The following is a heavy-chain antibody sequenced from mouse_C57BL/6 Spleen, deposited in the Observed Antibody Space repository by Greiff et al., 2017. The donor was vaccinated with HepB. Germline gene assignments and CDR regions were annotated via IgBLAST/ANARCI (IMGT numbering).Heavy chain of an antibody. CDR2: ISSGSSTI. CDR3: ARGAQAPFAY. D-gene: IGHD3-2*02. J-gene: IGHJ3*01. CDR1: GFTFSDYG. Sequence: DVKLVESGGGLVKPGGSLKLSCAASGFTFSDYGMHWVRQAPEKGLEWVAYISSGSSTIYYADTVKGRFTISRDNAKNTLFLQMTSLRSEDTAMYYCARGAQAPFAYWGQGTLVTVSA. V-gene: IGHV5-17*01.